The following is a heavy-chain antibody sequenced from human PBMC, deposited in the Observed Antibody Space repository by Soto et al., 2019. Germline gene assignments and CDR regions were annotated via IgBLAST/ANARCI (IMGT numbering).Heavy chain of an antibody. D-gene: IGHD2-8*02. V-gene: IGHV4-34*01. J-gene: IGHJ4*03. CDR1: GGSFSGYY. CDR2: INHSGST. CDR3: ARDKITGLFDY. Sequence: SETLSLTCAVYGGSFSGYYWTWIRQPPGTGLEWIGEINHSGSTNYNPSLKSRVTISVDTSKNQFSLKLTSVTAADTAVYYCARDKITGLFDYWGQGTMVTVST.